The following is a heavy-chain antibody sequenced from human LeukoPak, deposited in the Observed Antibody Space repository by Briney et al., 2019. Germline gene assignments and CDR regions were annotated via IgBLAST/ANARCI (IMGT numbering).Heavy chain of an antibody. CDR1: GYTFTGYY. V-gene: IGHV1-2*02. J-gene: IGHJ5*01. CDR2: INPNSGGT. D-gene: IGHD6-6*01. Sequence: ASVKVSCKASGYTFTGYYMHWVRQAPGQGLEWMGWINPNSGGTNYAQKFQGRVTMTRDTSISTAYMELSRLRSDDTAVYYCARERVAARRGSGLPWFDPWGQGTLVTVSS. CDR3: ARERVAARRGSGLPWFDP.